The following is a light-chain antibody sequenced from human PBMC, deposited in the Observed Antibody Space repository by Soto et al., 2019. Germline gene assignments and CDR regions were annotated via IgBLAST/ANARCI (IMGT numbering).Light chain of an antibody. CDR3: QQYGSSPRT. CDR1: QSVSSN. CDR2: GAS. V-gene: IGKV3-20*01. Sequence: EIVMTQSPATLSVSPGERATLSCRASQSVSSNLAWYQQKPGQAPRLLMYGASSRATGIPDRFSGSGSGTDFTLTISRLEPEDFAVYYCQQYGSSPRTFGQGTKV. J-gene: IGKJ1*01.